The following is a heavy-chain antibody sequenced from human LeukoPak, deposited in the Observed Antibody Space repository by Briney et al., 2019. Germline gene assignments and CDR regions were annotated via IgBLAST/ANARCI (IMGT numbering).Heavy chain of an antibody. CDR3: ARVKGYCTNGVCYSPGGDY. CDR1: GGSISSGSYY. Sequence: PSQTLSLTCTVSGGSISSGSYYWSWIRPPAGQGLEWFGRIYTSGSTNYNPSLKSRVTISVDTSKNQFSLKLSSVTAADTAVYYCARVKGYCTNGVCYSPGGDYWGQGTLVTVSS. CDR2: IYTSGST. J-gene: IGHJ4*02. D-gene: IGHD2-8*01. V-gene: IGHV4-61*02.